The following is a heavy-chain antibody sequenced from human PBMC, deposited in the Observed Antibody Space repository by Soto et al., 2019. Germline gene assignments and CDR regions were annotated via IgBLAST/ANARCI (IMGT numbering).Heavy chain of an antibody. CDR2: IIPVFGTA. D-gene: IGHD4-17*01. CDR3: ARGDATKIVVTTYYGMDV. Sequence: QVQLVQSGAEVEKPGSSVKVSCKASGGTLSNYGISWVRQAPGQGLEWMGGIIPVFGTANYAQKFQGRVTITADESTTTVYMDVSSLRSDDTAVYYCARGDATKIVVTTYYGMDVWGQGTTVTVSS. CDR1: GGTLSNYG. V-gene: IGHV1-69*12. J-gene: IGHJ6*02.